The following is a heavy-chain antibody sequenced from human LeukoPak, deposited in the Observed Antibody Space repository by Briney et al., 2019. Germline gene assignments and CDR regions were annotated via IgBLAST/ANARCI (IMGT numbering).Heavy chain of an antibody. Sequence: GESLKISCKGSVSSFAIYWIGWVRQMPGKGLEWMGVIYPGDSDTRYSPSFQGQVTISADKSISTAYLQWSGLKASDTAMYYCARYSGAKGDYWGQGTLVTVSS. V-gene: IGHV5-51*01. CDR1: VSSFAIYW. J-gene: IGHJ4*02. CDR3: ARYSGAKGDY. D-gene: IGHD1-26*01. CDR2: IYPGDSDT.